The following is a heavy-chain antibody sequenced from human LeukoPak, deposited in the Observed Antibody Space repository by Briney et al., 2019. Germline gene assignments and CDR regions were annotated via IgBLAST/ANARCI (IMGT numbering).Heavy chain of an antibody. J-gene: IGHJ6*02. D-gene: IGHD4-17*01. CDR3: ARDEEDGEDYYYYYGMDV. Sequence: SVKVSCKASGGTFSSYAISWVRQAPGQGLEWMGRIIPILGIANYAQKFQGRVTITADKCTSTAYMELSSLRSEDTAVYYCARDEEDGEDYYYYYGMDVWGQGTTVTVSS. V-gene: IGHV1-69*04. CDR2: IIPILGIA. CDR1: GGTFSSYA.